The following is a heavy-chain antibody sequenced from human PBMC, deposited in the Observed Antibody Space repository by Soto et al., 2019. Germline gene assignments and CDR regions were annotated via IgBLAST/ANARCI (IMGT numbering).Heavy chain of an antibody. CDR3: ARGRGHS. Sequence: SETLSLTCAVYGGSFSGYYWSWIRQPPGKGLEWIGEVNHSGSINYNPSLKSRVTISVDTSKNQFSLKLSSVTAADTAVYYCARGRGHSWGQGTLVTVSS. CDR1: GGSFSGYY. V-gene: IGHV4-34*01. J-gene: IGHJ5*02. CDR2: VNHSGSI.